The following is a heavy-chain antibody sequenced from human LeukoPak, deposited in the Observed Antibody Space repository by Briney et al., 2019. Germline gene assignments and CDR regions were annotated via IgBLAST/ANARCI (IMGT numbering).Heavy chain of an antibody. V-gene: IGHV1-2*02. D-gene: IGHD7-27*01. CDR3: ARGPPWGYYMDV. Sequence: ASVKVSCKASGYTFTGYYMHWVRQAPGQGLEWMGWINPNSGGTNYAQKFQGRLTMPRDTSISTAYMELSRLRSDDTAVYYCARGPPWGYYMDVWGKGTTVTVSS. CDR2: INPNSGGT. J-gene: IGHJ6*03. CDR1: GYTFTGYY.